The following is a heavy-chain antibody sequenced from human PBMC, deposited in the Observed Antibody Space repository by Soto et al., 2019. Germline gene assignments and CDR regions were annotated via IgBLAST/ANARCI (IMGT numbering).Heavy chain of an antibody. CDR3: ARGGGGGLFEH. D-gene: IGHD2-21*01. Sequence: LRLSCATSGFPVSDYYMSWIRQAPGKGLEWLSHISPKSTYTNYADSVKGRFTISRDNTKSSLFLQMNSLGVEDTAVYYCARGGGGGLFEHWGQGVLVTVSS. CDR2: ISPKSTYT. V-gene: IGHV3-11*06. CDR1: GFPVSDYY. J-gene: IGHJ4*02.